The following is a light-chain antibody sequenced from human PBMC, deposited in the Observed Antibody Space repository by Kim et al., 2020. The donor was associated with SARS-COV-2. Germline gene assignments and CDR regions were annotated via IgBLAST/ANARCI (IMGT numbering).Light chain of an antibody. CDR3: QQGYST. CDR2: GAS. CDR1: QSISTY. J-gene: IGKJ2*01. Sequence: DLPLPPSPSSLSASVGDRVTITCRASQSISTYLNWYQQKPGKAPKLLIYGASNLPSGVPSRFSGSGSETDFTLTISTLQPEDFGTYYCQQGYSTFGQGTKLEI. V-gene: IGKV1-39*01.